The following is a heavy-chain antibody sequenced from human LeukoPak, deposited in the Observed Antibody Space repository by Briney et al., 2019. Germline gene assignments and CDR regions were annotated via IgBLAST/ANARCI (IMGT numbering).Heavy chain of an antibody. D-gene: IGHD1-26*01. CDR1: GFTFSRYA. J-gene: IGHJ4*02. CDR3: AKAGIVGDTTNFDY. CDR2: ISDNGGRT. Sequence: GGSLRLSCAASGFTFSRYAMSWVRQAPGKGLEWVSGISDNGGRTYYADSVKGRFTISRDNSKNTLYLQMSSLRAEDRAMYYCAKAGIVGDTTNFDYWGQGTLVTVSS. V-gene: IGHV3-23*01.